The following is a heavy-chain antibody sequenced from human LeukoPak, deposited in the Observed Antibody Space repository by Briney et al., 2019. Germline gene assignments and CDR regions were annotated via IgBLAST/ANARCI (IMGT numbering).Heavy chain of an antibody. D-gene: IGHD2-15*01. J-gene: IGHJ5*02. CDR3: ARGERLVVVVAATHNWFDP. CDR2: IYYSGST. Sequence: SETLSLTCTASGGSISSSTYYWGWIRQPPGKGLECIGSIYYSGSTYYNPSLKSRVTISVDTSKNQFSLKLSSVTAADTAVYYCARGERLVVVVAATHNWFDPWGQGTLVTVSS. CDR1: GGSISSSTYY. V-gene: IGHV4-39*07.